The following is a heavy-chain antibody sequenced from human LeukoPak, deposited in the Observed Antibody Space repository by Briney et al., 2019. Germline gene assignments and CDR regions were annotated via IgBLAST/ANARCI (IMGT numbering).Heavy chain of an antibody. V-gene: IGHV4-4*07. CDR3: ARRDISTGWSFDY. Sequence: PSETLSLTCTVSGGSISNYHWSWIRQPAGKGLEWIGQIHTSGSTNYNPPLESRVTMSIDTPENQVSLTIRSVTAADTAIYYCARRDISTGWSFDYWGQGTLVTVSS. CDR2: IHTSGST. D-gene: IGHD6-19*01. J-gene: IGHJ4*02. CDR1: GGSISNYH.